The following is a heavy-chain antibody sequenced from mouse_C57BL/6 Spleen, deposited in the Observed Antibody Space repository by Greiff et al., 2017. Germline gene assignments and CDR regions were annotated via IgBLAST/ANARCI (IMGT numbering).Heavy chain of an antibody. J-gene: IGHJ3*01. CDR1: GYTFTSYW. D-gene: IGHD3-3*01. V-gene: IGHV1-52*01. CDR3: ARMGWDRWCAY. CDR2: IDPSDSET. Sequence: QVQLQQPGAELVRPGSSVKLSCKASGYTFTSYWMHWVKQRPIQGLEWIGNIDPSDSETHYNQKFKDKATLTVDKSSTTAYMHLSRLTSEDSAGYDCARMGWDRWCAYGGQGSLVTVAA.